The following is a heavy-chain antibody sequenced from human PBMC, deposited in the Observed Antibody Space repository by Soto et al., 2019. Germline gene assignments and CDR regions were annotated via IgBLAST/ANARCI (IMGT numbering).Heavy chain of an antibody. V-gene: IGHV4-30-2*01. Sequence: SETLSLTCEVSGRSINNGGHSWGWFRNPPGKGLEWIGYNHQTGSTNYNPSIKSRVTISLDRSKNHISLKLTSVTAADTAVYYCARGSTYSYDSGNDYKYWYDPWGQGTLVTVSS. CDR1: GRSINNGGHS. D-gene: IGHD3-10*01. CDR3: ARGSTYSYDSGNDYKYWYDP. J-gene: IGHJ5*02. CDR2: NHQTGST.